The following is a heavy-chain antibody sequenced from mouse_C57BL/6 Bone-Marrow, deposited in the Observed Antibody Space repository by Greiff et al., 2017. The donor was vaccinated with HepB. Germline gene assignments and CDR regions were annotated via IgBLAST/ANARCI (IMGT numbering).Heavy chain of an antibody. Sequence: QVQLQQSGAELAKPGASVKLSCKASGYTFTSYWMHWVKQRPGQGLEWIGYINPSSGYTKYNQKFKDKATLTADKSPSTAYMQLSSLTYEDSAVYYCAHYYGSSYGYFDYWGQGTTLTVSS. CDR3: AHYYGSSYGYFDY. D-gene: IGHD1-1*01. V-gene: IGHV1-7*01. CDR1: GYTFTSYW. CDR2: INPSSGYT. J-gene: IGHJ2*01.